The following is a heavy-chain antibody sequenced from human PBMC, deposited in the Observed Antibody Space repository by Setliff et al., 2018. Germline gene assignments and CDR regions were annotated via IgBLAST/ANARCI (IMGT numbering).Heavy chain of an antibody. J-gene: IGHJ6*03. V-gene: IGHV4-34*01. D-gene: IGHD1-26*01. CDR1: GGSFSGYY. Sequence: SETLSLTCAVYGGSFSGYYWSWIRQPPGKGLEWIGEINHSGSTNYNPSLESRVTISVDTSKNQFSLKLSSVTAADTAVYYCARDRLLVGARYAMDVWGKGTTVTVSS. CDR3: ARDRLLVGARYAMDV. CDR2: INHSGST.